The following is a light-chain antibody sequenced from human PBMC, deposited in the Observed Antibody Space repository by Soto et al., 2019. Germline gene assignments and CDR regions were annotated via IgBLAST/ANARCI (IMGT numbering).Light chain of an antibody. CDR3: QHYAGSPWT. CDR1: QSVSNSN. J-gene: IGKJ1*01. V-gene: IGKV3-20*01. CDR2: GAS. Sequence: EIVLTQSPGTLSLSPGERATLSCRASQSVSNSNLAWYQQKPGQAPRLLIYGASSRATGIPDRFSGSGSGTDFTLTISRLEPEDFAVYYCQHYAGSPWTFGQGTKVEIK.